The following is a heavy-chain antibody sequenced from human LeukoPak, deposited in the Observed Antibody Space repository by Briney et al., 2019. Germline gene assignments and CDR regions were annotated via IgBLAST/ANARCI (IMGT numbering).Heavy chain of an antibody. CDR1: GYTFTGYY. CDR3: ARVVQHLGYCSSTSCYEYYFDY. J-gene: IGHJ4*02. CDR2: INPNSGGT. V-gene: IGHV1-2*02. Sequence: ASVKVSCKASGYTFTGYYMHWVRQAPGQGLEWMGWINPNSGGTNYAQKFQGRVTMTRDTSISTAYMELSRLRSDDTAVYYCARVVQHLGYCSSTSCYEYYFDYWGQGTLVTVSS. D-gene: IGHD2-2*01.